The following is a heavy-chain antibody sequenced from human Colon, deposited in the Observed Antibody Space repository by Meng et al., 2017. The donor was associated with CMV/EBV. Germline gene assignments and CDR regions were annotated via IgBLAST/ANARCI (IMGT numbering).Heavy chain of an antibody. V-gene: IGHV3-21*01. CDR1: GFTFSSYS. J-gene: IGHJ4*02. D-gene: IGHD3-10*01. CDR3: ARENNYGSGSY. CDR2: ISSSSSYI. Sequence: GESLKISCAASGFTFSSYSMNWVRQAPGKGLEWVSSISSSSSYIYYADSVKGRFTISRDNAKNSLYLQMNSLRAEDTAVYYCARENNYGSGSYGGQGTLVTVSS.